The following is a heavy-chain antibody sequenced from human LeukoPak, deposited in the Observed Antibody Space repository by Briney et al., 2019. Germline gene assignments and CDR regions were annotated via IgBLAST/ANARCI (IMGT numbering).Heavy chain of an antibody. V-gene: IGHV4-4*07. J-gene: IGHJ6*03. D-gene: IGHD2-15*01. CDR1: GGSISSYY. CDR3: ARVHGRVVAARGYYYYMDV. Sequence: SETLSLTCTVSGGSISSYYSSWIRQPAGKGLEWIGRIYTSGSTNYNPSLKSRVTMSVDTSKNQFSLKLSSVTAADTAVYYCARVHGRVVAARGYYYYMDVWGKGTTVTVSS. CDR2: IYTSGST.